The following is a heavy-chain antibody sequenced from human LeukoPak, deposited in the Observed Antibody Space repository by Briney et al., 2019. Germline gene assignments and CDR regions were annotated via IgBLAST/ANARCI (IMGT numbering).Heavy chain of an antibody. CDR2: ISGSDAST. CDR1: GFTFRIYA. J-gene: IGHJ6*02. Sequence: GGSLRLSCSASGFTFRIYAMSWVRQAPGKGLEWVSGISGSDASTFYADSVMGRFTISRDNSMNTLYLQMNNVRAEDAAIYFCARRGSEWNSYFYPMDVWGQGTTVTVSS. CDR3: ARRGSEWNSYFYPMDV. D-gene: IGHD3-3*01. V-gene: IGHV3-23*01.